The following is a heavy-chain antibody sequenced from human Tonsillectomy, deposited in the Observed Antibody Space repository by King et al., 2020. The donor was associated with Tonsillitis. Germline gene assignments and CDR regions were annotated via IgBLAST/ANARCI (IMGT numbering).Heavy chain of an antibody. V-gene: IGHV3-21*01. CDR3: VRDGSISVAGTANFVY. J-gene: IGHJ4*02. D-gene: IGHD6-19*01. CDR2: ISSGGSSI. Sequence: VQLVESGGGLVKPGGSLRLSCAASGFTFSTYYINWVRQAPGKGLEWVSSISSGGSSIYYADSVRGRFTISRDNAKKSLYLQMNSLRAEDTAVYYCVRDGSISVAGTANFVYWGQGTLVTVSS. CDR1: GFTFSTYY.